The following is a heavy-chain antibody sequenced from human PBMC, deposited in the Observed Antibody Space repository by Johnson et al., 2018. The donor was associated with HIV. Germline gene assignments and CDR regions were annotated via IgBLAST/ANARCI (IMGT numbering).Heavy chain of an antibody. D-gene: IGHD6-19*01. Sequence: VQLVESGGGLVKPGGSLRLSCAASGFTFSDYYMSWIRQTPGKGLEWVANIKQDGSEKKYVDSLKGRFTVSRDNAKNSLFLQMNSLRDEDTAVYYCARVKQWLLLGGTDAFDIWGQGTLVTVSS. CDR1: GFTFSDYY. CDR2: IKQDGSEK. CDR3: ARVKQWLLLGGTDAFDI. V-gene: IGHV3-7*05. J-gene: IGHJ3*02.